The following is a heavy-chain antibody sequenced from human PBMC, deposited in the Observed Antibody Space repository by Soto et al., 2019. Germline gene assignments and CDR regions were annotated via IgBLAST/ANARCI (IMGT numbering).Heavy chain of an antibody. CDR1: GFSLSTSGEG. Sequence: QITLKESGPTLVKPTQTLTLTCTFSGFSLSTSGEGVGWIRQPPGKALEWLALIYWDDDKLYSPSLKSRLTITKDTPKNQVGLTMTNMYPVDTATYYRAHVAARPYFHYGGMDVWGQGTTVT. CDR2: IYWDDDK. J-gene: IGHJ6*02. V-gene: IGHV2-5*02. CDR3: AHVAARPYFHYGGMDV. D-gene: IGHD6-25*01.